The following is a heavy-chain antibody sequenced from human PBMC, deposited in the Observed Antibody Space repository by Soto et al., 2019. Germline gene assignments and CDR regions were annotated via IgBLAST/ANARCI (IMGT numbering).Heavy chain of an antibody. Sequence: GGSLRLSCAASGFSFISYGMHWVRQAPGKGLEWVAVIWYDGSNKYYADSVKGRFTISRDNSMYTLYLQMNSLRAEDTAVYYCARESVAVAGTDFDYWGQGTLVTVSS. CDR1: GFSFISYG. CDR2: IWYDGSNK. V-gene: IGHV3-33*01. CDR3: ARESVAVAGTDFDY. D-gene: IGHD6-19*01. J-gene: IGHJ4*02.